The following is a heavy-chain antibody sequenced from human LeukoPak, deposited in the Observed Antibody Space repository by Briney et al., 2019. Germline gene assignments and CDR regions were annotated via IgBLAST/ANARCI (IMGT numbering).Heavy chain of an antibody. CDR3: ARALRVRGVIEYYFDY. J-gene: IGHJ4*02. D-gene: IGHD3-10*01. CDR1: GGSISSGDYY. Sequence: PSETLSLTCTVSGGSISSGDYYWSSIRLPPGTGLELIGYIYYSGSTYYNPSLKSRVTISVDTSKNQFSLKLSSVTDADTAVYYCARALRVRGVIEYYFDYWGQVTLVTVSS. CDR2: IYYSGST. V-gene: IGHV4-30-4*01.